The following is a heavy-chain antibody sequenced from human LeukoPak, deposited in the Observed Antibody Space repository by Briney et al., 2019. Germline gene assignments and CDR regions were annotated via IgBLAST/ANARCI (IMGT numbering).Heavy chain of an antibody. CDR1: GGSISSGGYS. CDR3: ARGDASGYDFFTTVVTPIFDY. Sequence: TPSETLSLTCAVSGGSISSGGYSWSWIRQHPGKGLEWIGYIYYSGSTYYNPSLKSRVTISVDTSKNQFSLKLSSVTAADTAVYYCARGDASGYDFFTTVVTPIFDYWGQGTLVTVSS. D-gene: IGHD4-23*01. J-gene: IGHJ4*02. CDR2: IYYSGST. V-gene: IGHV4-31*11.